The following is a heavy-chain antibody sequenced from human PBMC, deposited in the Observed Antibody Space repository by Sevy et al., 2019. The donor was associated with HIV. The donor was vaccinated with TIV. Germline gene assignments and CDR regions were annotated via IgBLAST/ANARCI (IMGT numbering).Heavy chain of an antibody. CDR3: ARLTTMPTSDDYGMDV. CDR2: INPNNGGT. Sequence: ASVKVSCKAARYTFTDYYVHWVRQGPGQGLKWMGWINPNNGGTKYAQRFQGRVTMTRDTSINTAYMELGSLTSDDTVVYYCARLTTMPTSDDYGMDVWGQGTTVTVSS. V-gene: IGHV1-2*02. D-gene: IGHD4-17*01. J-gene: IGHJ6*02. CDR1: RYTFTDYY.